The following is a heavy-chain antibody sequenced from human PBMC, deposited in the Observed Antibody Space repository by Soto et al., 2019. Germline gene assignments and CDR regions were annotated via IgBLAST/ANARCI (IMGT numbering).Heavy chain of an antibody. CDR2: IYYSGNT. Sequence: PSETLSLTCTVSGGSISSYYWSWIRQPPGKGLEWIGYIYYSGNTNYNPSLKSRVTISVDTSKNQFSLKLSSVTAADTAVYYCARQAHEYYFYYYMDVWGKGTTVTVSS. CDR3: ARQAHEYYFYYYMDV. CDR1: GGSISSYY. V-gene: IGHV4-59*08. J-gene: IGHJ6*03.